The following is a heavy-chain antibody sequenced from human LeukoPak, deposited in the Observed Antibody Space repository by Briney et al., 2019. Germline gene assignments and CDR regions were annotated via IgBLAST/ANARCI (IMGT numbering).Heavy chain of an antibody. CDR3: ARDLEYSSSWYVGNYFDY. J-gene: IGHJ4*02. D-gene: IGHD6-13*01. CDR2: INWNGGST. CDR1: GFTFDDYG. Sequence: GGSLRLSCAASGFTFDDYGMSWVRQAPGKGLEWVSGINWNGGSTGYADSVKGRFTISRDNAKNSLYLQMNSLRAEDTALYHCARDLEYSSSWYVGNYFDYWGQGTLVTVSS. V-gene: IGHV3-20*01.